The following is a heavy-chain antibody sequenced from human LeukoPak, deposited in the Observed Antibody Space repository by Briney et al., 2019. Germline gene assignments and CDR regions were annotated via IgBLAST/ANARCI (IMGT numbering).Heavy chain of an antibody. CDR2: ISAYSGNT. J-gene: IGHJ4*02. D-gene: IGHD2-8*01. CDR3: ARNLKRMVYATPMAY. V-gene: IGHV1-18*01. Sequence: ASVKVSCKASGYTFTSYGISWVRQAPGQVLEWMGWISAYSGNTNYAQKLQGRVTMTTDTSTSTAYMELRSLRSDDTAVYYCARNLKRMVYATPMAYWGQGTLVTVSS. CDR1: GYTFTSYG.